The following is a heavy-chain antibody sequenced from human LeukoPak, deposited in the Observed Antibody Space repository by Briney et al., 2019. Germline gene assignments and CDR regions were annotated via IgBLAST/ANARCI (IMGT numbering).Heavy chain of an antibody. J-gene: IGHJ6*03. Sequence: GGSLRLSCAASGFTFSSYAMSWVRQAPGKGLEWVSAISGSGGSTYYADSVKDRFTISRDNSKNTLYLQMNSLRAEDTAVYYCAKDTRDRTYYYYYMDVWGKGTTVTVSS. D-gene: IGHD2-15*01. CDR1: GFTFSSYA. V-gene: IGHV3-23*01. CDR3: AKDTRDRTYYYYYMDV. CDR2: ISGSGGST.